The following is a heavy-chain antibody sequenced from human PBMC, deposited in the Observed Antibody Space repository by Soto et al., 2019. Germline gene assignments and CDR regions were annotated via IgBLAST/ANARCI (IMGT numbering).Heavy chain of an antibody. D-gene: IGHD1-26*01. V-gene: IGHV5-10-1*01. CDR3: AKSIEGGPMDV. CDR2: IDPSDSYT. Sequence: GESLKISCKGSGYSFTSYWISWVRQMPGKGLEWMGRIDPSDSYTNYSPSLQGQVIISVDKSISTAYLQWTRLKASDTAIYYCAKSIEGGPMDVWGQGATVTVSS. J-gene: IGHJ6*02. CDR1: GYSFTSYW.